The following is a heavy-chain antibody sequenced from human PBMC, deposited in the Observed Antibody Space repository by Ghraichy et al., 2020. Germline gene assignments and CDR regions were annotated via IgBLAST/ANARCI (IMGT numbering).Heavy chain of an antibody. J-gene: IGHJ4*02. D-gene: IGHD2-2*01. CDR1: GVSINTYY. Sequence: SETLSLICSVSGVSINTYYWSWIRQPPGKGLEYIGYIHSNGGTNCKPSLRSRVTISIDTSKSQFSLKMNSVTAADTAVYYCASSLTPYADSDYWGQGALVTVSS. V-gene: IGHV4-59*01. CDR2: IHSNGGT. CDR3: ASSLTPYADSDY.